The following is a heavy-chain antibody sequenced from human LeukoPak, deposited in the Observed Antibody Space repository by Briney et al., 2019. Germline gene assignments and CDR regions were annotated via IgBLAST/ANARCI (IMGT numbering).Heavy chain of an antibody. V-gene: IGHV1-69*13. J-gene: IGHJ6*03. CDR1: GGTFSSYA. CDR2: IIPIFGTA. D-gene: IGHD1-26*01. CDR3: ARERLGRSGCFMDV. Sequence: SVKVSCKASGGTFSSYAISWLRQAPGQGLEWMGGIIPIFGTANYAQKFQGRVTITADESTSTAYMELSSLRSEDTAVYYCARERLGRSGCFMDVWGKGTTVTVSS.